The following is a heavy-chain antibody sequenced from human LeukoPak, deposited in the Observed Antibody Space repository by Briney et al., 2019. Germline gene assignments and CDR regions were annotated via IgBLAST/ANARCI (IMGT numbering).Heavy chain of an antibody. V-gene: IGHV3-30*14. CDR3: ARVPGSGSYYYYYYYMDV. CDR1: GFTFSSYA. J-gene: IGHJ6*03. Sequence: GGSLRLSCSASGFTFSSYAMHWVRQAPGKGLEWVAVISYNGRNQNYADSVQGRFTISRDNSKNTLYLQMNSLRAEDTAVYYCARVPGSGSYYYYYYYMDVWGKGTTVTISS. D-gene: IGHD3-10*01. CDR2: ISYNGRNQ.